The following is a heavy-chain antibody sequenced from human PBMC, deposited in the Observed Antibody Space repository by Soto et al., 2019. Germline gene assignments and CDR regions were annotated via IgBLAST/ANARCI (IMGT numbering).Heavy chain of an antibody. D-gene: IGHD5-12*01. Sequence: SETLSLTCAVYGGSFSGYYWSWIRQPPGKGLEWIGEINHSGSTNYNPSLKSRVTISVDTSKNQFSLKLSSVTAADTAVYYCARGRVNIVATTGRNWFDPWGQGTLVTVSS. CDR3: ARGRVNIVATTGRNWFDP. CDR1: GGSFSGYY. CDR2: INHSGST. J-gene: IGHJ5*02. V-gene: IGHV4-34*01.